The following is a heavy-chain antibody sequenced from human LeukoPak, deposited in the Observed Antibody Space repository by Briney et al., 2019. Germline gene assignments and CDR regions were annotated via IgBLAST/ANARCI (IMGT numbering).Heavy chain of an antibody. CDR2: IDSSGST. J-gene: IGHJ6*03. V-gene: IGHV4-4*07. Sequence: WXGRIDSSGSTNYIPSLKSRVTMSVDTSKNQFSLRLSSVTAADTAVYFCAGSSNYYYYYMDAWGKGTTVTVSS. D-gene: IGHD6-6*01. CDR3: AGSSNYYYYYMDA.